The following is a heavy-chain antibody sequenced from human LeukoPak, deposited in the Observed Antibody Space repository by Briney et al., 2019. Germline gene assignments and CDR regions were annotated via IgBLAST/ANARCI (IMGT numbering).Heavy chain of an antibody. CDR3: ARDGTSTDDY. Sequence: ASVKVSCKTSGYTFSNFGINWVRQAPGQGLEWMGWISGNNDNPNYGQKFQGRFAVTTDSSTTTAYMELRNLTFDDTAVYYCARDGTSTDDYWGQGTLVTVSS. D-gene: IGHD2-2*01. J-gene: IGHJ4*02. CDR2: ISGNNDNP. V-gene: IGHV1-18*01. CDR1: GYTFSNFG.